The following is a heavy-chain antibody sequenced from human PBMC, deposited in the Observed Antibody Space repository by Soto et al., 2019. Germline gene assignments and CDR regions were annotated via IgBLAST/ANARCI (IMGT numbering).Heavy chain of an antibody. CDR2: IDTRGGSA. D-gene: IGHD3-10*01. CDR3: ARDLPRDLVRGSFDI. Sequence: QAQLVQSGAEVKKPGASANISCKASGYTFTRYNIHWVRQAAGQGLEWKGIIDTRGGSADYTQRFQGRVTMTRDTSTGTVYMELSSLGSEDTAVYYCARDLPRDLVRGSFDIWGQGTMVTVSS. V-gene: IGHV1-46*01. CDR1: GYTFTRYN. J-gene: IGHJ3*02.